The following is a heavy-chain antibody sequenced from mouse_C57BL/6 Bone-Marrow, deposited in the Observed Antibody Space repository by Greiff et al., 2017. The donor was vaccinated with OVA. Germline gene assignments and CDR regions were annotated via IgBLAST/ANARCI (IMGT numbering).Heavy chain of an antibody. CDR1: EYAFPSHD. CDR3: ARGSSYYWYFDV. V-gene: IGHV5-2*01. J-gene: IGHJ1*03. Sequence: EVNLVESGGGLVQPGESLTLSCESNEYAFPSHDMSWVRKTPEKRLELVAAINSDGGSTYYPDTMERRFIISRDNTKKTLYLQMSSLRSEDTALYYCARGSSYYWYFDVWGTGTTVTVSS. CDR2: INSDGGST. D-gene: IGHD1-1*01.